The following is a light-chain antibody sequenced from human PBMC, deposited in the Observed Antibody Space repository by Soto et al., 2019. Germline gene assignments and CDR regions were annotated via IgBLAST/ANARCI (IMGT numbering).Light chain of an antibody. Sequence: EIVLTQSPGTLSLSPGERATLSCRASQSVSSSYLAWYQQKPGQAPRLLIYGASSRATGIPDRFSGSGSGKDFTLTISRLDHEDFAVYYCQQYDSSPVTFGPGTKVDIK. V-gene: IGKV3-20*01. CDR3: QQYDSSPVT. CDR2: GAS. CDR1: QSVSSSY. J-gene: IGKJ3*01.